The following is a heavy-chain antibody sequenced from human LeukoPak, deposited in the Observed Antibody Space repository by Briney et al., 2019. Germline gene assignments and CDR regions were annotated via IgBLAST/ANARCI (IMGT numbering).Heavy chain of an antibody. CDR3: ARGYYDSSGYWGFDY. Sequence: PSETLSLTCTVSGGSISSYYWSWIRQPPGKELEWIGYIYYSGSTNYNPSLKSRVTISVDTSKNQFSLKLSSVTAADTAVYYCARGYYDSSGYWGFDYWGQGTLVTVSS. D-gene: IGHD3-22*01. J-gene: IGHJ4*02. V-gene: IGHV4-59*01. CDR2: IYYSGST. CDR1: GGSISSYY.